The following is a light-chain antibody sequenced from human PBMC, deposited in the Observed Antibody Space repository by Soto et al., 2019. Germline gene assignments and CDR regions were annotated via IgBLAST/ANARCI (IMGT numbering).Light chain of an antibody. CDR1: SNDVGSYNL. Sequence: QSALTQPASVSGSPGQSITISCTGTSNDVGSYNLVSWYQQHPGKAPKLMIYEGSKRPSGVSNRFSGSKSGNTASLTISGLQAEDEADYYCCSYAGSSTFEVFGGGTKLTVL. J-gene: IGLJ2*01. CDR2: EGS. V-gene: IGLV2-23*03. CDR3: CSYAGSSTFEV.